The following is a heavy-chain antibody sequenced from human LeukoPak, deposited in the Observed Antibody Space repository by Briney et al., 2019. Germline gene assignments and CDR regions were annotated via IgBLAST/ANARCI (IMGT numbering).Heavy chain of an antibody. Sequence: ASLKVSCKTSGYTFISYGISWLRQVPGQGIEWMGWISANKGDTEYAQKFQGRLTVTRDTSTSTAYMELKRLKSDDTAVYYCARADIIVVAGATPVGSAFEYWGQGTLITVS. CDR3: ARADIIVVAGATPVGSAFEY. CDR2: ISANKGDT. V-gene: IGHV1-18*01. D-gene: IGHD2-15*01. J-gene: IGHJ4*02. CDR1: GYTFISYG.